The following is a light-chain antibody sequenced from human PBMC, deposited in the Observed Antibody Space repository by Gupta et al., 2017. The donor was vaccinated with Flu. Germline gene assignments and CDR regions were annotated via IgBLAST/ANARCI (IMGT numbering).Light chain of an antibody. CDR3: CKSAHRINNGCV. CDR1: SSNIGVNY. Sequence: QSVLTQPPSVSAAPGQRVTISCSGGSSNIGVNYVSWYHHIPGTATKLLIYDKNKRRSGMPARCSCATSCTSTILVTIGLPTGDEADEYCCKSAHRINNGCVFGTGTKVNFL. J-gene: IGLJ1*01. V-gene: IGLV1-51*02. CDR2: DKN.